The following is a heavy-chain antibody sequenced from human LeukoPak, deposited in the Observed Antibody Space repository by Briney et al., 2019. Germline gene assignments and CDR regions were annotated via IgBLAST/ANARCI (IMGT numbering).Heavy chain of an antibody. J-gene: IGHJ4*02. Sequence: SETLSLTCTVSGGSISDYFWSWIRQPPGKGLEWVGYVFYNGSTNYNPSLKSRVTISIDTFRIRFSLRLSSVTAADTARYYCARDSIGISAVGTHWGQGTLVTVSS. D-gene: IGHD6-13*01. V-gene: IGHV4-59*01. CDR1: GGSISDYF. CDR3: ARDSIGISAVGTH. CDR2: VFYNGST.